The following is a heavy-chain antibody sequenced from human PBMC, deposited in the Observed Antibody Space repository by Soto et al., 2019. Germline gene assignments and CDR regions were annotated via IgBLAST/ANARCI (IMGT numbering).Heavy chain of an antibody. CDR2: IYYSGST. Sequence: SETLSLTCTVSGGSISSSSYYWGWIRQPPGKGLEWIGSIYYSGSTYYNPSLKSRVTISVDTSKNQFSLKLSSVTAADTAVYYCARQAWSGYYSYYYYMDVWGKGTTVTVSS. J-gene: IGHJ6*03. CDR1: GGSISSSSYY. CDR3: ARQAWSGYYSYYYYMDV. D-gene: IGHD3-3*01. V-gene: IGHV4-39*01.